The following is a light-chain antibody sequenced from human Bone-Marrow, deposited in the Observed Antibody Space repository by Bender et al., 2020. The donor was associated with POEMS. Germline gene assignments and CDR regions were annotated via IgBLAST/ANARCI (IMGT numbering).Light chain of an antibody. Sequence: QSALTQPRSVSGSPGQSVTISCTGTSSDVGGYNYVSWYQQHPGKAPKLIIFDVTERPSGVPDRFSGSKSANTASLTISGLQADDEADYYCCSYAGSNNVVCGGGTKLTVL. J-gene: IGLJ2*01. CDR1: SSDVGGYNY. CDR2: DVT. CDR3: CSYAGSNNVV. V-gene: IGLV2-11*01.